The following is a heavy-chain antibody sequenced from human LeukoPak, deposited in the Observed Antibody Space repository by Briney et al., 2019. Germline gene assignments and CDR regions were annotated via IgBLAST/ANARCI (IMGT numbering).Heavy chain of an antibody. D-gene: IGHD2-8*01. CDR1: GFTFSDYY. V-gene: IGHV3-11*01. J-gene: IGHJ4*02. CDR2: ISGSGTTM. Sequence: GGSLRLSCAASGFTFSDYYMSWIRQTPGKGPEWVSYISGSGTTMEYAKSVKGRFTIPRDNAKDSLYLQMNSLEAEDTAVYYCAKGHTYGMIWGQGNLVSVSS. CDR3: AKGHTYGMI.